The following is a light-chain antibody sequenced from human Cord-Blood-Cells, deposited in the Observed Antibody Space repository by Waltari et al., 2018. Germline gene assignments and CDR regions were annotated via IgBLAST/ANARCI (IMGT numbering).Light chain of an antibody. V-gene: IGLV2-23*01. CDR1: SSDVGSYNL. J-gene: IGLJ3*02. CDR2: EGS. CDR3: CSYADSSTWV. Sequence: QSALTQPASVSGSPGQSITISCTGTSSDVGSYNLVSWYQQHQGKAPKLMIYEGSKRPSGVSDRFSGSKSGNTASLTISGLQAEDEADYYCCSYADSSTWVFGGGTKLTVL.